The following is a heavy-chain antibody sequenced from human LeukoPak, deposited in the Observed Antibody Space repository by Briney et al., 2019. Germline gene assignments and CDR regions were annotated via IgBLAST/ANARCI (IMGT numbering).Heavy chain of an antibody. D-gene: IGHD3-9*01. CDR2: ISVDSSTI. V-gene: IGHV3-48*02. CDR1: EFSLSNYA. Sequence: GGSLRLSCAASEFSLSNYAMNWVRQAPGKGLEWLSYISVDSSTIYHADSVKGRFTISRDNAKNSLYLQMNSLRDDDTAVYYCAREPGLTVLRYFDYRGQGTLVAVSS. J-gene: IGHJ4*02. CDR3: AREPGLTVLRYFDY.